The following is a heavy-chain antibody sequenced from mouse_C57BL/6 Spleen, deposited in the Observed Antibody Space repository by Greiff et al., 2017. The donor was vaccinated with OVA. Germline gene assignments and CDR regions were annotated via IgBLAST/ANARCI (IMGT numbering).Heavy chain of an antibody. D-gene: IGHD1-1*01. V-gene: IGHV6-6*01. CDR1: GFTFSDAW. Sequence: EVKLMESGGGLVQPGGSMKLSCAASGFTFSDAWMDWVRQSPEKGLEWVAEIRNKANNHATYYAESVKGRFTISRDDSKSSVYLQMNSLRAEDTGIYYCTRHYYGREFAYWGQGTLVTVSA. CDR3: TRHYYGREFAY. CDR2: IRNKANNHAT. J-gene: IGHJ3*01.